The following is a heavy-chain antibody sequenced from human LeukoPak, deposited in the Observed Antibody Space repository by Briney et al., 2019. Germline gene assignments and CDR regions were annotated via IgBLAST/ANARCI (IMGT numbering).Heavy chain of an antibody. CDR2: ISYDGSNK. V-gene: IGHV3-30*18. J-gene: IGHJ4*02. CDR3: AKEGAEDYDFWSGYSHVRIEQGCYFDY. Sequence: PGGSLRLSCAASGFTFSSYGMHWVRQAPGKGLEWVAVISYDGSNKYYADSVKGRFTISRDNSKNTLYLQMNSLRAEDTAVYYCAKEGAEDYDFWSGYSHVRIEQGCYFDYWGQGTLVTVSS. D-gene: IGHD3-3*01. CDR1: GFTFSSYG.